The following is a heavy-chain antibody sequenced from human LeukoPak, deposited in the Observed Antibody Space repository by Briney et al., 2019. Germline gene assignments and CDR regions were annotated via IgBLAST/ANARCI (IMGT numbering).Heavy chain of an antibody. Sequence: SETLSLTCTISGDSIGSNYYYWGWLRQPPGKGLEWIGSTDHRGNTYYNPSFKSRVALDVDTSKNQFSLKVNSVTAADTAVYYCARPVLTAAAATWDYWGQGALVIVSS. J-gene: IGHJ4*02. V-gene: IGHV4-39*01. CDR1: GDSIGSNYYY. CDR2: TDHRGNT. CDR3: ARPVLTAAAATWDY. D-gene: IGHD6-25*01.